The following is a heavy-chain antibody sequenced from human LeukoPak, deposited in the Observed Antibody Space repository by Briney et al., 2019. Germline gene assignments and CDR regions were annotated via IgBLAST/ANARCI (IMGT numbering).Heavy chain of an antibody. Sequence: SETLSPTCTVSGGSVSSGNYYWSWIRQPPGKGLEWIGYISYSGSTNYNPSLKSRVTISVDTSKNRFSLRLSSVTAADTAVYYCARGGPSLGDDYWGQGTLVTVSS. CDR1: GGSVSSGNYY. J-gene: IGHJ4*02. CDR3: ARGGPSLGDDY. CDR2: ISYSGST. V-gene: IGHV4-61*01. D-gene: IGHD5/OR15-5a*01.